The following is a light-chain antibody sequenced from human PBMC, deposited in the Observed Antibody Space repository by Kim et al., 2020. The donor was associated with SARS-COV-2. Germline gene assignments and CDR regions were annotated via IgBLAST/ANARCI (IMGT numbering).Light chain of an antibody. CDR2: GKN. V-gene: IGLV3-19*01. CDR1: SLRSYY. J-gene: IGLJ2*01. CDR3: NSRDNSDNHVL. Sequence: SSELTQDPVVSVALGQTVRITCQGDSLRSYYATWYQQKPGQAPLLVIYGKNNRPSGIPDRFSGSSSGSTASLTITGAQAEGEADYYCNSRDNSDNHVLFGGGTQLTVL.